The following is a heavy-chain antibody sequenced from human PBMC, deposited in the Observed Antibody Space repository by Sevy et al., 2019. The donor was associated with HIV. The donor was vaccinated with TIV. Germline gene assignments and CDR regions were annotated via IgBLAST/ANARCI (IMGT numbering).Heavy chain of an antibody. CDR1: GFTFSSYA. CDR3: ARDGAGSYYPFRGYYFDY. Sequence: GGSLRLSCAASGFTFSSYAMHWVRQAPGKGLEWVAFISYDGSNKYYADSVKGRFTISRDNSKNTLYLQMNSLRAEDTAVYYCARDGAGSYYPFRGYYFDYWGQGTLVTVSS. D-gene: IGHD3-10*01. J-gene: IGHJ4*02. CDR2: ISYDGSNK. V-gene: IGHV3-30-3*01.